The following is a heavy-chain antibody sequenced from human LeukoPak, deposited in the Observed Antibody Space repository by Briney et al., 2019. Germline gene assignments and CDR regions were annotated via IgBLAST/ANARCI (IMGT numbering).Heavy chain of an antibody. V-gene: IGHV3-23*01. Sequence: GGSLRLSCAASGFTFSSYSMNWVRQAPGRGLEWVSAISGSGGSTYYADSVKGRFTISRDNSKNTLYLQMNSLRAEGTAVYYCAKEFESLRYCSSTSCYPSPRSGGYWGQGTLVTVSS. D-gene: IGHD2-2*01. CDR1: GFTFSSYS. J-gene: IGHJ4*02. CDR2: ISGSGGST. CDR3: AKEFESLRYCSSTSCYPSPRSGGY.